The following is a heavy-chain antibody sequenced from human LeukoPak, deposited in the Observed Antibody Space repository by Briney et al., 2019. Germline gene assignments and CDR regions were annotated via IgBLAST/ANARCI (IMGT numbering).Heavy chain of an antibody. Sequence: SETLSLTCAVSGGSISSGSYYWSWIRQPAGKGLEWIGRIYTSGSTNYNPSLKSRVTISVDTSKNQFSLKLSSVTAADTAVYYCARTFWSGYYGFDYWGQGTLVTVSS. CDR1: GGSISSGSYY. CDR2: IYTSGST. J-gene: IGHJ4*02. V-gene: IGHV4-61*02. CDR3: ARTFWSGYYGFDY. D-gene: IGHD3-3*01.